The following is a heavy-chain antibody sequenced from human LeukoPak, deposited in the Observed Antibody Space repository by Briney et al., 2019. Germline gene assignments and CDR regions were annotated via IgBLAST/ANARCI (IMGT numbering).Heavy chain of an antibody. CDR2: IKQDESEK. CDR1: GFTFSSYW. D-gene: IGHD5-18*01. Sequence: PGGSLRLSCAASGFTFSSYWMSWVRQAPGKGLEWVAIIKQDESEKYYVDSVKGRFTISRDNAKNSLYLQMNSLRAEDTAVYYCARGTVDTAMLIRNWFDPWGRGTLVTVSS. J-gene: IGHJ5*02. V-gene: IGHV3-7*01. CDR3: ARGTVDTAMLIRNWFDP.